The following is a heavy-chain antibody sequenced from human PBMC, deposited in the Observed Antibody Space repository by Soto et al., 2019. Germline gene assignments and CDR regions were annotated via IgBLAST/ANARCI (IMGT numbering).Heavy chain of an antibody. J-gene: IGHJ6*02. CDR3: ARGGRVYGMDV. Sequence: QVQLVESGGGVVQPGRSLRLSCAASGFTFSSYGMHWVRQAPGKGLEWVAVIWYDGSNKYYADSVKGRFTISRDNSKNTLYLQMNSLRAEDTAVYYCARGGRVYGMDVWGQGTTVTVSS. D-gene: IGHD3-10*01. CDR1: GFTFSSYG. CDR2: IWYDGSNK. V-gene: IGHV3-33*01.